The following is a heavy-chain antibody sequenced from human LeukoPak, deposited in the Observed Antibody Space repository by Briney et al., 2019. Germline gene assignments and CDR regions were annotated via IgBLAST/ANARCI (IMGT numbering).Heavy chain of an antibody. V-gene: IGHV1-2*02. Sequence: ASVKVSCKASGYTFTSYGISWVRQAPGQGLEWMGWINPNSGGTNYAQKFQGRVTMTRDTSISTAYMELSRLRSDDTAVYYCAREVAVAGTYYYYGMDVWGQGTTVAVSS. D-gene: IGHD6-19*01. CDR2: INPNSGGT. CDR1: GYTFTSYG. CDR3: AREVAVAGTYYYYGMDV. J-gene: IGHJ6*02.